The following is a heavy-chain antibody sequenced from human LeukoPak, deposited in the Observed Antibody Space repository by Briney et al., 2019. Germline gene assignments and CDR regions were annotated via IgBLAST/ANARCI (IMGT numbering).Heavy chain of an antibody. D-gene: IGHD6-25*01. Sequence: PSQTLSLTCTVSGGSISSGDCYWSWIRQPPGKGLEWIGFVYYRGNTYYNPSLKSRVTISIDTVKDQFSLRLTSATAADTAVYYCARVAAHWFDPWGQGTLVTVSS. CDR2: VYYRGNT. V-gene: IGHV4-30-4*01. CDR3: ARVAAHWFDP. J-gene: IGHJ5*02. CDR1: GGSISSGDCY.